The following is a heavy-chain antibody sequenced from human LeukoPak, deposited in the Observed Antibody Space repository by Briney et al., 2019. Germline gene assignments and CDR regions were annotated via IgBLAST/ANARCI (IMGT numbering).Heavy chain of an antibody. D-gene: IGHD3-10*01. V-gene: IGHV1-24*01. J-gene: IGHJ3*02. CDR3: ATRIWFGEFSNAFDI. CDR2: FDPEDGET. Sequence: GASVKVSCKVSGYTLTELSMHWVRQAPGKGLEWMGGFDPEDGETIYAQKFQGRVTMTEDTSTDTAHMELSSLRSEDTAVYYCATRIWFGEFSNAFDIWGQGTMVTVSS. CDR1: GYTLTELS.